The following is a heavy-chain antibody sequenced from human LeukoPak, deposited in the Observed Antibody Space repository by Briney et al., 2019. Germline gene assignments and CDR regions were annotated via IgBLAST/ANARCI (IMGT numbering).Heavy chain of an antibody. V-gene: IGHV3-30*04. Sequence: GGSLRLSCAASGFTFSSYAMHWVRQAPGKGLEGVAVISYDGSNKYYADSVKGRFTISRDNSKNTLYLQMNSLRAEDTAVYYCARGYCSSTSCYTFDYWGQGTLVTVSS. CDR2: ISYDGSNK. J-gene: IGHJ4*02. CDR1: GFTFSSYA. D-gene: IGHD2-2*01. CDR3: ARGYCSSTSCYTFDY.